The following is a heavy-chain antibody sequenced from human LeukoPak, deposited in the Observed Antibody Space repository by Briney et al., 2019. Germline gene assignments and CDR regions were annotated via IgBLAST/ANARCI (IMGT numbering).Heavy chain of an antibody. J-gene: IGHJ1*01. D-gene: IGHD3-10*01. V-gene: IGHV3-74*01. Sequence: GGSLRLSCAVSGITFSGAWMHWVRQAPGKGLVWVSRINDDGSFRRYANSVKGRFTISRDNAKNTLFLQMDSLRAEDTAVYYCARVSGPGMNEYYHLWGQGTLVTVSS. CDR3: ARVSGPGMNEYYHL. CDR2: INDDGSFR. CDR1: GITFSGAW.